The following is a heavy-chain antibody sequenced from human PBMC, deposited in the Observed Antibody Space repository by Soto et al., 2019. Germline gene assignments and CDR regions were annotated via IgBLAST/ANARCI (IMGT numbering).Heavy chain of an antibody. D-gene: IGHD1-7*01. V-gene: IGHV4-59*12. CDR2: IYYSGST. Sequence: PSETLSLTCSVSGVSISSYYLSWIRQLPGKGLEWIGYIYYSGSTNYNPSLKSRVTISVDTSKNQFSLKLSSVTAADTAVYYCARLRNLGTIDSWGQGTLVTVSS. CDR3: ARLRNLGTIDS. CDR1: GVSISSYY. J-gene: IGHJ4*02.